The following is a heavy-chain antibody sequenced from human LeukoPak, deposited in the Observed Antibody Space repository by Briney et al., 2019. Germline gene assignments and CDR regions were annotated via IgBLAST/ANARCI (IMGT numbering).Heavy chain of an antibody. V-gene: IGHV4-59*01. D-gene: IGHD2-15*01. CDR2: IHNTGRT. Sequence: PSETLSLTCTVSGASISNYYWSWTRQPPGKGLEWIGYIHNTGRTNYNPSLKSRVTISADTSKNQFSLRLSSVTAADTAIYYCARYAATGGPNCFDPWGPGTLVTVSS. CDR1: GASISNYY. CDR3: ARYAATGGPNCFDP. J-gene: IGHJ5*02.